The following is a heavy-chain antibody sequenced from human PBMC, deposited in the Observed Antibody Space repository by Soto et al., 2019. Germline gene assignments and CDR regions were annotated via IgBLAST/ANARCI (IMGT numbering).Heavy chain of an antibody. CDR2: IYPGDSDT. D-gene: IGHD5-18*01. CDR3: ARRGYSYGLDV. CDR1: GYNFATYW. J-gene: IGHJ6*02. Sequence: EVQLVQYGAEVKKPGESLKISCKGSGYNFATYWIAWVRQLPGKGPEWMGIIYPGDSDTSYSPSFQGQVTISVDKSISTAYLQWNSLKASDTAVYYCARRGYSYGLDVWGQGTKVTVSS. V-gene: IGHV5-51*01.